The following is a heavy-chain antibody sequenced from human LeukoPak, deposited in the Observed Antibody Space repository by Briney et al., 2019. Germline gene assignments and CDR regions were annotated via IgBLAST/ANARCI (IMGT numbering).Heavy chain of an antibody. CDR2: IYFSGIT. D-gene: IGHD5-12*01. J-gene: IGHJ6*02. V-gene: IGHV4-59*01. CDR3: ARDLYSAYDFSYYGLDA. CDR1: GASMRNYY. Sequence: SETLSLTCTVSGASMRNYYWSWIRQPPGKGLEWIGYIYFSGITNYNPSLKSRVTISVDTSKNQFSLRLSSVTAADTAVYYCARDLYSAYDFSYYGLDAWGQGTTVTVSS.